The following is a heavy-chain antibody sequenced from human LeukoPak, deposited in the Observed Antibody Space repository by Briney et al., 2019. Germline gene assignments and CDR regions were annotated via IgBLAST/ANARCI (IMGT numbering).Heavy chain of an antibody. CDR1: GFTFSSYA. J-gene: IGHJ6*02. CDR2: INYSGST. V-gene: IGHV4-59*01. D-gene: IGHD1-1*01. Sequence: PGGSLRLSCAASGFTFSSYAMTWIRQPPGKGLEWIGYINYSGSTNYNPSLKSRVTISVDTSKNQFSLKLSSVTAADTAVYYCARAQLNLLVDFGMDVWGQGTTVTVSS. CDR3: ARAQLNLLVDFGMDV.